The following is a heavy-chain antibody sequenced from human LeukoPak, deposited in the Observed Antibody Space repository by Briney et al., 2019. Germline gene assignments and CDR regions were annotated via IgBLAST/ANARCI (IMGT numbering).Heavy chain of an antibody. CDR2: ISGSGGST. D-gene: IGHD5-18*01. CDR3: AKGLAQLWFY. Sequence: GGSLRLSCAASGFTFSSYAMSWVRQAPGKGLEWVSAISGSGGSTYYANSVKGRFTISRDNSKNTLYLQMISLRAEDTAVYYCAKGLAQLWFYWGQGTLVTVSS. V-gene: IGHV3-23*01. J-gene: IGHJ4*02. CDR1: GFTFSSYA.